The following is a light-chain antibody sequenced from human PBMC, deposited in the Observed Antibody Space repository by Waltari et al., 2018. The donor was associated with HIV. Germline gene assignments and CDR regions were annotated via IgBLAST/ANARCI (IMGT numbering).Light chain of an antibody. CDR3: GTWDTSLSAVV. J-gene: IGLJ2*01. Sequence: QSVLTQPPSVSATPRQKVTIPCPGTSSNIGKNYVSWFQQLPGTAPKLLIYENNKRPSGIPDRFSGSKSGTSATLGITGLQTGDEADYYCGTWDTSLSAVVFGGGTKLAVL. CDR2: ENN. CDR1: SSNIGKNY. V-gene: IGLV1-51*02.